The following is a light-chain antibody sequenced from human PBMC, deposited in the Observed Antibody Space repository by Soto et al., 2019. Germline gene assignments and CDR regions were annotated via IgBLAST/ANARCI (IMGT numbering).Light chain of an antibody. CDR1: QSVSSN. J-gene: IGKJ4*01. V-gene: IGKV3-15*01. Sequence: EIFITQAPATLALSPAAIPPPPCMAIQSVSSNLAWYQQKPGQAPRLLIYGASTRATGIPARFSGSGSGTEFTLTISSLQSEDFAVYYCQQYNNWPPKLTFGGGTKVDIK. CDR3: QQYNNWPPKLT. CDR2: GAS.